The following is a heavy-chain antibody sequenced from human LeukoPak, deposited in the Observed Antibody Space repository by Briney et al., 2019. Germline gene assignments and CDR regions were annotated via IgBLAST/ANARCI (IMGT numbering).Heavy chain of an antibody. CDR1: GFTFSDYD. V-gene: IGHV3-48*01. J-gene: IGHJ3*01. CDR2: ITGSSSSK. D-gene: IGHD6-19*01. CDR3: ARPTTSGWYPH. Sequence: QPGGSLRLSCAASGFTFSDYDMNWIRQAPGTGLEWVSYITGSSSSKYYADSVKGRFTISRDNAKNSLYLQMNSLRAEDTAVYYCARPTTSGWYPHWGQGTMVTASS.